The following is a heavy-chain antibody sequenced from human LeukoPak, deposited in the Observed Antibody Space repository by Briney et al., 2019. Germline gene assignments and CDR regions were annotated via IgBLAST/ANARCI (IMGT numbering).Heavy chain of an antibody. CDR3: TREDGLVGTNSAFDF. J-gene: IGHJ4*02. Sequence: GGSLRLSCAASGFTFSTYTMNWVRQAPGKGLEWVSSINNRGNYIYYTESVRGRFTISRDNANNPLYLQMNSLRAEDTALYYCTREDGLVGTNSAFDFWGQGILVTVSS. D-gene: IGHD1-26*01. V-gene: IGHV3-21*01. CDR2: INNRGNYI. CDR1: GFTFSTYT.